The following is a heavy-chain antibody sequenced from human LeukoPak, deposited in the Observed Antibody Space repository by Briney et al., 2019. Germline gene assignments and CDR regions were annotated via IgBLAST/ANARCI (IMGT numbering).Heavy chain of an antibody. V-gene: IGHV1-69*13. CDR3: ARDSGYCSGGSCYNFDY. Sequence: ASVKVSCEASGGTFSSYAISWVRQAPGQGLEWMGGIIPIFGTANYAQKFQGRVTITADESTSTAYMELSSLRSEDTAVYYCARDSGYCSGGSCYNFDYWGQGTLVTVSS. D-gene: IGHD2-15*01. CDR1: GGTFSSYA. J-gene: IGHJ4*02. CDR2: IIPIFGTA.